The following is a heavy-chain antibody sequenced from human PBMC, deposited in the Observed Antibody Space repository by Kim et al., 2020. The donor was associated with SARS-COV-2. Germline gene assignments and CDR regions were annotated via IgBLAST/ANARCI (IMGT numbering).Heavy chain of an antibody. Sequence: ASVKVSCKASGYTFTSYDINWVRQATGQGLEWMGWMNPNSGNTGYAQKFQGRVTMTRNTSISTAYMELSSLRSEDTAVYYCARGPKLAARRGSWWFDPWGQGTLVTVSS. CDR2: MNPNSGNT. D-gene: IGHD6-6*01. J-gene: IGHJ5*02. V-gene: IGHV1-8*01. CDR3: ARGPKLAARRGSWWFDP. CDR1: GYTFTSYD.